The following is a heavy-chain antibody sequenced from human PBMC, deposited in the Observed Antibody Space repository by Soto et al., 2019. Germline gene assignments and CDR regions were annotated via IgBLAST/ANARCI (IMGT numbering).Heavy chain of an antibody. CDR1: GFTFSDYY. V-gene: IGHV3-11*01. D-gene: IGHD2-15*01. CDR3: ARGKSIFYGMDV. Sequence: GWSLRLSCAASGFTFSDYYISWIRQAPGKGLEWVSYISSSGTIIYHADSVKGRFTISRDNAKNSLFLQMNSLRAEDTAVYYCARGKSIFYGMDVWGQGTTVTVSS. CDR2: ISSSGTII. J-gene: IGHJ6*02.